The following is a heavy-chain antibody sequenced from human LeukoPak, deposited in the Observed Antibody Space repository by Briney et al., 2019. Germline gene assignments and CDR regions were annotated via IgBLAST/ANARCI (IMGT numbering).Heavy chain of an antibody. Sequence: GGSLSLSCAASGFTFSGYWMSWVRQAPGKGLEWVSVIYSGGSTYYADSVKGRFTISRDNSKNTLYLPMNSLRAEDTAVYYCARENSDILTGYYNRYGMDVWGQGTTVTVSS. CDR1: GFTFSGYW. D-gene: IGHD3-9*01. J-gene: IGHJ6*02. CDR2: IYSGGST. V-gene: IGHV3-66*01. CDR3: ARENSDILTGYYNRYGMDV.